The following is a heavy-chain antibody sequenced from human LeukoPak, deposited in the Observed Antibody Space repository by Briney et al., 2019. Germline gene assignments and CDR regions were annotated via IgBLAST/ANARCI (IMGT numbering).Heavy chain of an antibody. CDR2: IYYTGST. CDR1: GGSISSSY. D-gene: IGHD3-16*01. J-gene: IGHJ5*02. Sequence: PSETLSLTCTVSGGSISSSYWSWIRQPPGKGLEWIGYIYYTGSTTYNPSLKSRVTISVDTSKNQFSLKLSSVTAADTAVYYCARAPGGLGYNWFDPWGQGTLVTVSS. V-gene: IGHV4-59*01. CDR3: ARAPGGLGYNWFDP.